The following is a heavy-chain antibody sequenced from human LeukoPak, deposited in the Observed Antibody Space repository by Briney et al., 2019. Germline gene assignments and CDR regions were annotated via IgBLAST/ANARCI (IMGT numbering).Heavy chain of an antibody. V-gene: IGHV4-59*01. CDR2: IYYSGST. J-gene: IGHJ4*02. D-gene: IGHD5-24*01. Sequence: SETLSLTCTVSGGSISSYYWSWIRQPPGKGLEWIGYIYYSGSTNYNPSPKSRVTISVDTSKNQFSLKLSSVTAADTAVYYCARSGTRRDGYNYFGYWGQGTLVTVSS. CDR3: ARSGTRRDGYNYFGY. CDR1: GGSISSYY.